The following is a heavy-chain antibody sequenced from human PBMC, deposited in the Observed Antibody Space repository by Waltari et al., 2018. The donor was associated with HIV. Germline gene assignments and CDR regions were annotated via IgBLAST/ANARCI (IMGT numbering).Heavy chain of an antibody. J-gene: IGHJ4*02. V-gene: IGHV3-23*01. CDR2: INGGTTGT. Sequence: EVQLLESGGDLQQPGGSLRLSCAASGFIFSSYAMSWVRQAPGRGMECVSSINGGTTGTFYAYSVKGRFTISRDSSKNTLYLQMNSLRAEDTAVYYCAKDRSYDSSGYFDYWGEGTLVTVSS. D-gene: IGHD3-22*01. CDR1: GFIFSSYA. CDR3: AKDRSYDSSGYFDY.